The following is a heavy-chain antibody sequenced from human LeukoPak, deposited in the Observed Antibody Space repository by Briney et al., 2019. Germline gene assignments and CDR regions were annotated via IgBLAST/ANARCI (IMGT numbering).Heavy chain of an antibody. D-gene: IGHD5-18*01. J-gene: IGHJ3*02. Sequence: SETLSLTYTVSGGSISSYYWSWIRQPPGKGLEWIGYIYYSGSTNYNPSLKSRVTISVDTSKNQFSLKLSSVTAADTAVYYCARVRGYSYGSDAFDIWGQGTMVTVSS. CDR2: IYYSGST. CDR3: ARVRGYSYGSDAFDI. CDR1: GGSISSYY. V-gene: IGHV4-59*01.